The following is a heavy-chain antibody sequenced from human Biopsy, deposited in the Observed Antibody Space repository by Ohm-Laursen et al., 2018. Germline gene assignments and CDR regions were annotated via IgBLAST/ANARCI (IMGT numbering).Heavy chain of an antibody. J-gene: IGHJ4*02. CDR2: INCKTGAT. V-gene: IGHV1-2*02. D-gene: IGHD2-8*01. CDR1: SYTFTDYN. CDR3: ARDPLNGHKHFDY. Sequence: VSCKASSYTFTDYNIHWVRQAPGQGLEWLGYINCKTGATNYAQKFQGTVTMTRDTSISTAYLALGSLRSADTAIYYCARDPLNGHKHFDYWGQGSLVTVSS.